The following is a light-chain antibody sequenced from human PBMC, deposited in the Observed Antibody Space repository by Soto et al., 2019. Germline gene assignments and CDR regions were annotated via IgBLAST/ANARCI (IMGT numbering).Light chain of an antibody. CDR1: SSDVGGYNY. V-gene: IGLV2-8*01. CDR3: ISFAGSNNWV. Sequence: QSALTEPPSASGSPGQSVTIYCTGTSSDVGGYNYVSWYQQHPGKAPKLMFYEVSKRPSGVPDRFSGSKSGNTASLTVSGLQAEDEADYYCISFAGSNNWVFGGGTKLTVL. CDR2: EVS. J-gene: IGLJ3*02.